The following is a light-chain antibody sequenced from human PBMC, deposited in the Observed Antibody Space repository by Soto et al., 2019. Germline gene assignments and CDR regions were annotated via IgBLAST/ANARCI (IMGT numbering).Light chain of an antibody. CDR1: ESIRSD. V-gene: IGKV3-15*01. CDR3: QQYHDWPTIT. CDR2: GGS. J-gene: IGKJ5*01. Sequence: EIVMTQSPDILSVPPGDRATLSCRVSESIRSDLAWYQQNPGQAPRLLIFGGSIRAADIPARFSGSGSGTEFTLTIGTLQSEDFAIYYCQQYHDWPTITFGQGTRLETK.